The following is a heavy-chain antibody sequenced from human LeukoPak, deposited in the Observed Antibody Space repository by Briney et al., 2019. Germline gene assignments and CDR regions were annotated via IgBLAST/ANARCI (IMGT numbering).Heavy chain of an antibody. CDR2: IVGSGYST. J-gene: IGHJ4*02. D-gene: IGHD5-24*01. V-gene: IGHV3-23*01. CDR3: VRGRHYFDY. CDR1: GFTFGSYA. Sequence: GGSLRLSCAASGFTFGSYAMTWVRQAPGKGLVWVSAIVGSGYSTYYAASVKGRFTISRDNSKNTVYLQMDSLRAEDTAAYFCVRGRHYFDYWGQGALVTVSS.